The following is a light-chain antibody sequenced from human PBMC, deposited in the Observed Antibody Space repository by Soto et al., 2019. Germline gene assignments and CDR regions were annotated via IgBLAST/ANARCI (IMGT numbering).Light chain of an antibody. Sequence: EIVLTQSPGTLSLSPGERATLSCRASQSVIRNLAWYQQKPGQSPRLLIYGASNRATGIPDRFSGSGSGTDFTLTISRLEPEDFAVYYCQQYGSSGTFGQGTKVDIK. CDR1: QSVIRN. CDR3: QQYGSSGT. V-gene: IGKV3-20*01. CDR2: GAS. J-gene: IGKJ1*01.